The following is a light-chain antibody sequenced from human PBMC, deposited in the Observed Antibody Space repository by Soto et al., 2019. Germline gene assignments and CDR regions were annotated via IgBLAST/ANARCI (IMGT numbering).Light chain of an antibody. V-gene: IGKV3-20*01. CDR3: QHYGISGT. Sequence: EIVLTLSPGTRSLSAGGGATGCCRASPSVSSSYLAWYHQKPGQASRPLIYGASSRATGIPDKFSGSGSGTDFTLLIRTPEPKDIVVYYCQHYGISGTFGQGTKVDIK. CDR2: GAS. J-gene: IGKJ1*01. CDR1: PSVSSSY.